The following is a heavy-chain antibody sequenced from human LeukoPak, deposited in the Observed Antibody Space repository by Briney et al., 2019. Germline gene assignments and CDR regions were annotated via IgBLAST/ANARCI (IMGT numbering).Heavy chain of an antibody. Sequence: ASVKVSCKASGYTFTSYGISWVRQAPGQGLEWMGGIIPIFGTANYAQKFQGRVTITADESTSTAYMELSSLRSEDTAVYYCASGLYSSGWGRYYYYYMDVWGKGTTVTISS. CDR3: ASGLYSSGWGRYYYYYMDV. CDR1: GYTFTSYG. J-gene: IGHJ6*03. D-gene: IGHD6-19*01. V-gene: IGHV1-69*13. CDR2: IIPIFGTA.